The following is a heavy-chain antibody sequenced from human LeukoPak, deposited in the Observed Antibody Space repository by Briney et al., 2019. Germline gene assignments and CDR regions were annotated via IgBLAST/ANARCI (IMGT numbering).Heavy chain of an antibody. CDR2: ISSGSTYI. CDR3: ARDLRSANYCDSGGYFYYFDY. V-gene: IGHV3-21*01. Sequence: GGSLRLSCAASGFTFSNYAMNWVRQAPGQGLEWVSSISSGSTYIYYADSVKGRFTISRDNAKSSLYLQMNSLRAEDTAVYYCARDLRSANYCDSGGYFYYFDYWGRGTLVTVSS. D-gene: IGHD3-22*01. J-gene: IGHJ4*02. CDR1: GFTFSNYA.